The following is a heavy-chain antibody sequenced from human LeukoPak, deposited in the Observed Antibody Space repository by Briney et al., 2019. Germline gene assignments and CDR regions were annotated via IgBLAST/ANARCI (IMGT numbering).Heavy chain of an antibody. Sequence: PGGSLRLSCEASGFTFIGYGMHWVRQAPGKGLEWVAGISYDGSNQYYTDSVKGRFTISRDNSKNTLYLQMNSLRAEDTAVYYCARVLNYYDSSGYYFSYWGQGTLVTVSS. CDR2: ISYDGSNQ. V-gene: IGHV3-30*03. CDR1: GFTFIGYG. D-gene: IGHD3-22*01. CDR3: ARVLNYYDSSGYYFSY. J-gene: IGHJ4*02.